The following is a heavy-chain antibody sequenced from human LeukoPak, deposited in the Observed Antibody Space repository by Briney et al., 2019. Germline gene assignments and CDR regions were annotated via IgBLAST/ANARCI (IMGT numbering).Heavy chain of an antibody. V-gene: IGHV4-39*07. D-gene: IGHD3-10*01. CDR2: IYYSGSI. CDR1: GDSISSSRYY. J-gene: IGHJ1*01. CDR3: ARDPHMVRGISH. Sequence: SETLSLTCTVSGDSISSSRYYWGWIRQPPGKGLEWIGSIYYSGSIYYNPSLKSRVTISVDTSKNQLFLKLSSVTAADTAVYYCARDPHMVRGISHWGQGNLVTVSS.